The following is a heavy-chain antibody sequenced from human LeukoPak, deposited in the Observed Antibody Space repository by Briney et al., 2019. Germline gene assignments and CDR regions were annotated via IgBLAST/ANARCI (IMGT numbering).Heavy chain of an antibody. CDR2: INQDGRQI. D-gene: IGHD3-3*01. CDR1: GSTFGNFW. CDR3: TRDGQARYDYYSDY. J-gene: IGHJ4*02. V-gene: IGHV3-7*01. Sequence: GGSLRLSCAASGSTFGNFWMSWVRQAPGTGLEWVANINQDGRQIYFVDSMKGRFTISRDNAKNSLYLHMNSLRAEDTAVYYCTRDGQARYDYYSDYWGQGTLVTVSS.